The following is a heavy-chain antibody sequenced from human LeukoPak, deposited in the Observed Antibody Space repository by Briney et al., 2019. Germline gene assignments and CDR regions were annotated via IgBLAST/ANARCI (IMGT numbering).Heavy chain of an antibody. CDR2: ISVSGGSP. D-gene: IGHD3-3*01. CDR3: AKGLREYDFWSGYAT. J-gene: IGHJ5*02. Sequence: GGSLRLSCAASGFTFSSYAMMWVRQAPGKGLDWVSTISVSGGSPNYADSVKGRFTISRDNSKNTLFLQMNSLRAEDTALYYCAKGLREYDFWSGYATWGQGTLVTVSS. V-gene: IGHV3-23*01. CDR1: GFTFSSYA.